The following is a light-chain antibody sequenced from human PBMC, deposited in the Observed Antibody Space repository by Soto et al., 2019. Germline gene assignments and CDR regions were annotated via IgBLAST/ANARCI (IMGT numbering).Light chain of an antibody. CDR2: DIS. V-gene: IGKV3-11*01. Sequence: EIXLTQSXVTLSLSPGERATLSCRASESISHYLAWYQQKPGQAPRLLIYDISNRATDVPARFSGSASGTDFTLTISSLEPEDFAVYYCQQRGTWPLTFGGGTRVEIK. J-gene: IGKJ4*01. CDR3: QQRGTWPLT. CDR1: ESISHY.